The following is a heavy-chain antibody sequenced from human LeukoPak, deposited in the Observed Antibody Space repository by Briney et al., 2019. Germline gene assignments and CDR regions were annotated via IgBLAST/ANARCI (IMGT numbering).Heavy chain of an antibody. J-gene: IGHJ6*03. CDR1: GYSFTSYW. V-gene: IGHV5-51*01. D-gene: IGHD2-8*01. Sequence: GESLKISCXGSGYSFTSYWIGWVRQMTGKGLEWMGIIYPGDSDTRYSPSFQGQVTISADKSISTAYLQWSSLKASDTAMYYCARRNGYYYYYMDVWGKGTTVTVSS. CDR2: IYPGDSDT. CDR3: ARRNGYYYYYMDV.